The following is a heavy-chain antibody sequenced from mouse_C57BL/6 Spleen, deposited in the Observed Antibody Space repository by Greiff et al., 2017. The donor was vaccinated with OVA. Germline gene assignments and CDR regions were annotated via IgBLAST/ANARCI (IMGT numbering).Heavy chain of an antibody. J-gene: IGHJ3*01. CDR1: GFTFSDYG. CDR3: ASLLPAY. V-gene: IGHV5-17*01. Sequence: EVKLVESGGGLVKPGGSLKLSCAASGFTFSDYGMHWVRQAPEKGLEWVAYISSGSSTIYYADTVKGRFTISRDNAKNTLFLQMTSLRSEDTAMYYCASLLPAYWGQGTLVTVSA. CDR2: ISSGSSTI.